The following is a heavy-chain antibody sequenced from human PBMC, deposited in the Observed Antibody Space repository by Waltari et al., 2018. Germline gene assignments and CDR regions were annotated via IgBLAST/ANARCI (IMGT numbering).Heavy chain of an antibody. V-gene: IGHV3-23*01. Sequence: EVQLLESGGGLVQPGGSLRLSCAASGFTFSSYAMNWVRQAPGKGLEWVSVISGSAGSTYYADSVKGRFTISRDNSKNTLYLQMNSLRAEDTAVYYCANARATGGMHWGQGTLVTVSS. CDR3: ANARATGGMH. D-gene: IGHD3-16*01. CDR2: ISGSAGST. J-gene: IGHJ4*02. CDR1: GFTFSSYA.